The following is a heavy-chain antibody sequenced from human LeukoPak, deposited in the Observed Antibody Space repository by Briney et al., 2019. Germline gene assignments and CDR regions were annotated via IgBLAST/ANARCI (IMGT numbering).Heavy chain of an antibody. V-gene: IGHV1-69*06. Sequence: GASVTVSCKASGGTFSSYAISRVRQAPGQGVEWMGGIIPILGTANYAQKFQGRVTITANKSTSTAYMELNSLRSEDTAVYYCARESSLYYYGSAVYYYYGMDVWGKGTTVTVSS. J-gene: IGHJ6*04. CDR1: GGTFSSYA. CDR2: IIPILGTA. D-gene: IGHD3-10*01. CDR3: ARESSLYYYGSAVYYYYGMDV.